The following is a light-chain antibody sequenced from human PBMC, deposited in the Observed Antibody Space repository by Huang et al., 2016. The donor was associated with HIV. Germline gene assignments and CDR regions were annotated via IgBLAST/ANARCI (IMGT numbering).Light chain of an antibody. CDR1: QSVSSN. CDR3: QQNNNWPPLFT. J-gene: IGKJ3*01. CDR2: GAS. Sequence: EIVLTQSPATLFVSPGERATLSCRASQSVSSNLAWYQQKPGQAPRLLIYGASTRATGIPARFSGSGSGTEFTLTISSLQSEDFAVYYCQQNNNWPPLFTFGPGTKVDIK. V-gene: IGKV3-15*01.